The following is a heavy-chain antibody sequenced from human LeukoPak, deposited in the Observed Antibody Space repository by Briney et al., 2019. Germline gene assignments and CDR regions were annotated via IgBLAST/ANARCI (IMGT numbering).Heavy chain of an antibody. CDR1: GGSFSGYY. CDR2: VYTSGST. V-gene: IGHV4-59*10. J-gene: IGHJ3*02. Sequence: SETLSLTCAVYGGSFSGYYWSWIRQPPGKGLEWIGRVYTSGSTNYNPSLKSRVTISIDTSKNQFSLNLSSVTAADTAVYYCARDQALGYGWPTVLAIDIWGQGTMVTVSS. CDR3: ARDQALGYGWPTVLAIDI. D-gene: IGHD6-19*01.